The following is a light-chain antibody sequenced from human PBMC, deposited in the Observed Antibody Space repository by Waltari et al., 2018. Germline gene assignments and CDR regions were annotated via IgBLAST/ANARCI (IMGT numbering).Light chain of an antibody. CDR3: QQYNNWPET. J-gene: IGKJ1*01. V-gene: IGKV3-15*01. CDR1: QSIGSN. CDR2: GAY. Sequence: DIVMTQSPATLSVSPGERATLSCRASQSIGSNLAWYQHKPGQAPRFLIYGAYTRATGIPVRFSGSGSGTEFTLTISSLQSADFAVYFCQQYNNWPETFGQGTKVEIK.